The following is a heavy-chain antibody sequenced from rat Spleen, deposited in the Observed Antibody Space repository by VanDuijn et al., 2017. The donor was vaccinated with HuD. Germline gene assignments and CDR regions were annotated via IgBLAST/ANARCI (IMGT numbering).Heavy chain of an antibody. CDR3: TKETMGVTPLIDY. D-gene: IGHD1-9*01. Sequence: QVQLKESGPGLVQPSETLSLSCTVSGFSLTKHSVSWVRQPSGKGPEWMGRMWYDGDTAYNSALKSRLSISRDTSKNQVFLKIDSLQTDDTGTYYCTKETMGVTPLIDYWGQGVMVTVSS. CDR1: GFSLTKHS. V-gene: IGHV2-63*01. CDR2: MWYDGDT. J-gene: IGHJ2*01.